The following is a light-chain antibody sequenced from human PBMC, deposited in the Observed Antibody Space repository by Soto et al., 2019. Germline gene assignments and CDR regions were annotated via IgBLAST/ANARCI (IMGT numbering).Light chain of an antibody. V-gene: IGKV3-20*01. CDR3: PQHGSSSRT. CDR2: DVS. Sequence: EMVWTQSPGTLSLSPGERATLSCRASQSISNAYLAWYQQKPGQAPRLLIHDVSTRATDIPDRFSGSGSGTDFTLTIIRLEPDDLALDYCPQHGSSSRTFGKVNRVDI. CDR1: QSISNAY. J-gene: IGKJ1*01.